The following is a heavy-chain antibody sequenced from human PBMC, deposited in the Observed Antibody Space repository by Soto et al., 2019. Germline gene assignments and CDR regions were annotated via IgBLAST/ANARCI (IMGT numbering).Heavy chain of an antibody. J-gene: IGHJ6*02. CDR1: GFTFSSYA. Sequence: VGSLRLSCAASGFTFSSYAMSWVRQAPGKGLEWVSAISGSGGSTYYADSVKGRFTISRDNSKNTLYLQMNSLRAEDTAVYYCAKERDSVPYYDFWSGYYTDYYYGMDVWGQGTTVTVSS. D-gene: IGHD3-3*01. V-gene: IGHV3-23*01. CDR3: AKERDSVPYYDFWSGYYTDYYYGMDV. CDR2: ISGSGGST.